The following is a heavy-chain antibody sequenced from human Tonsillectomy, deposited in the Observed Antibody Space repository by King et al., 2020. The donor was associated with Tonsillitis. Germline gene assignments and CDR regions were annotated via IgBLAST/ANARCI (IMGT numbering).Heavy chain of an antibody. CDR2: IYHSGST. V-gene: IGHV4-38-2*02. CDR3: ARDSRMVRGVISHFDY. CDR1: GYSISSGYY. Sequence: VQLQESGPGLVKPSETLSLTCAVSGYSISSGYYWGWIRQPPGKGLEWIGSIYHSGSTYYNPSLKSRVTISVDTSKYQFSLQLSSVTAADTAVYYCARDSRMVRGVISHFDYWGQGTLVTVSS. D-gene: IGHD3-10*01. J-gene: IGHJ4*02.